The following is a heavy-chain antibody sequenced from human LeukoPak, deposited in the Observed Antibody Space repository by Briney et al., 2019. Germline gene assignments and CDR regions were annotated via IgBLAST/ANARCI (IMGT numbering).Heavy chain of an antibody. V-gene: IGHV1-69*04. Sequence: ASVKVSCKASGGTFSSYAISWVRQAPGQGLEWVGRIIPILGIVNYAQKFQGRATITADKSASTAYMELSSLRSEDTAVYYCARDLNGYTYRIPAVGYFDYWGQGTLVTVSS. CDR3: ARDLNGYTYRIPAVGYFDY. J-gene: IGHJ4*02. CDR1: GGTFSSYA. D-gene: IGHD5-18*01. CDR2: IIPILGIV.